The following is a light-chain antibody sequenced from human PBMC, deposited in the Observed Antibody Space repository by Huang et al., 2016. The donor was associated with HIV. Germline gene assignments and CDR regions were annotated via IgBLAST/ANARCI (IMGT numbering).Light chain of an antibody. CDR1: QSVKTN. CDR2: GAS. V-gene: IGKV3-15*01. CDR3: QQYDKWPLT. Sequence: EVVMTQSPASLSVSPGDRATLSWWAGQSVKTNLAWYQQQPGQAPRLLIFGASTRAAGVPARFSGGGSGTDFTLTISSLQSEDFAVYYCQQYDKWPLTFGGGTRVELK. J-gene: IGKJ4*01.